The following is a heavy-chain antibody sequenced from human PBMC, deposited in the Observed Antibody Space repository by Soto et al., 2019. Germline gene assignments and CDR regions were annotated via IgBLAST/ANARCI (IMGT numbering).Heavy chain of an antibody. D-gene: IGHD2-15*01. CDR3: AKVYCSGGSCYAYYYYYYGMDV. CDR1: GFTFSSYA. V-gene: IGHV3-23*01. Sequence: GGSLRLSCAASGFTFSSYAMSWVRQAPGKGLEWVPAISGSGGSTYYADSVKGRFTISRDNSKNTLYLQMNSLGGEDTAVYYCAKVYCSGGSCYAYYYYYYGMDVWGQGTTVTVSS. J-gene: IGHJ6*02. CDR2: ISGSGGST.